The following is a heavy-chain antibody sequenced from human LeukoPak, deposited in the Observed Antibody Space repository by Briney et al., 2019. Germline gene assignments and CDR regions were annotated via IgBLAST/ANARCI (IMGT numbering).Heavy chain of an antibody. CDR1: GFTFSSYG. V-gene: IGHV3-30*02. J-gene: IGHJ4*02. CDR2: IRYDGSNK. Sequence: GGSLRLSCAASGFTFSSYGMHWVRQAPGKGLEWVAFIRYDGSNKYYADSVKGRFTISRDNSKNTLYLQMNSLRAEDTAVYYCAREDYYDSSGYYGLRFDYWGQGTLVTVSS. D-gene: IGHD3-22*01. CDR3: AREDYYDSSGYYGLRFDY.